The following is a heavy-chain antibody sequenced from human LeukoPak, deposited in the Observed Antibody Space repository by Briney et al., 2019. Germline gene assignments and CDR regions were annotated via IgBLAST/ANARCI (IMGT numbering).Heavy chain of an antibody. CDR1: GFTFSTYA. V-gene: IGHV3-23*01. D-gene: IGHD3-10*01. CDR3: AKDLWFGDLSPLGY. J-gene: IGHJ4*02. Sequence: GGSLRLSCAASGFTFSTYAMTWVRQAPGKGLEWVSVISGSGDNTYYADSVKGRSTISRDNSKNTLYLQMSSLRAEDTAVYYCAKDLWFGDLSPLGYWGQGTLVTVSS. CDR2: ISGSGDNT.